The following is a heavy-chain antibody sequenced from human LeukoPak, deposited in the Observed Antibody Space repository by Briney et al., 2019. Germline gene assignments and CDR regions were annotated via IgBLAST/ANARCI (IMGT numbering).Heavy chain of an antibody. V-gene: IGHV1-24*01. D-gene: IGHD3-22*01. CDR2: FDPEEGKT. Sequence: ASVKVSCKVSGYTLTELSMHWVRQAPGKGLEWMGGFDPEEGKTIYAQKFQGRVTMTEDTSTDTAYMELSSLRSEDTAVYYCATVNYYYDSSGYHDYWGRGTLVTVSS. CDR3: ATVNYYYDSSGYHDY. J-gene: IGHJ4*02. CDR1: GYTLTELS.